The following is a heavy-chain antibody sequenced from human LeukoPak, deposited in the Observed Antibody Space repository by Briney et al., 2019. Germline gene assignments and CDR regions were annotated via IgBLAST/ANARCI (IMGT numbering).Heavy chain of an antibody. CDR1: GYTFTSYG. D-gene: IGHD3-10*01. CDR2: INLNSGGT. CDR3: ARARGKFTMVRGVNFDY. V-gene: IGHV1-2*02. J-gene: IGHJ4*02. Sequence: GASVTVSCTASGYTFTSYGISWVRQAPGLGLEGRGWINLNSGGTNYAQKFQGRVTMNRDTSISTAYMELSRLRSDDTAVYYCARARGKFTMVRGVNFDYWGQGTLVTVSS.